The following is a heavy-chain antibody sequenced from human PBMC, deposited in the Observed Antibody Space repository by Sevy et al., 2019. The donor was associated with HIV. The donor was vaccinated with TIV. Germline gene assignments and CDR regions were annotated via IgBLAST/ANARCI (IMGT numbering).Heavy chain of an antibody. CDR2: ISYDGTDN. V-gene: IGHV3-30*04. D-gene: IGHD6-19*01. Sequence: GGSLRLSCAASGFTFSSFAMHWVRQAPGKGLDWVTFISYDGTDNYYADSVKGRFTISRDNSKNTLDLQMNSLRPEDTAIYYCARDGVSNGWYRGYYFDNWGQGTLVIVSS. J-gene: IGHJ4*02. CDR1: GFTFSSFA. CDR3: ARDGVSNGWYRGYYFDN.